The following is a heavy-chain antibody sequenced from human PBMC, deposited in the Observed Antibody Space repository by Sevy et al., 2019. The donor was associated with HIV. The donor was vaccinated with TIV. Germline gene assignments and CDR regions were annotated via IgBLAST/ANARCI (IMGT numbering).Heavy chain of an antibody. V-gene: IGHV3-15*01. J-gene: IGHJ6*02. Sequence: GGSLRLSCTASGFTFSSAWMSWVRQAPGKGLEWVGRIKSEFDGGAIDYAAPVKGRFTISREDSKNKVYLQTNSLKTEDTAVYYCITDPAYRGYDEEVINYYFYGMDVWGQGTTVTVSS. CDR2: IKSEFDGGAI. CDR3: ITDPAYRGYDEEVINYYFYGMDV. CDR1: GFTFSSAW. D-gene: IGHD5-12*01.